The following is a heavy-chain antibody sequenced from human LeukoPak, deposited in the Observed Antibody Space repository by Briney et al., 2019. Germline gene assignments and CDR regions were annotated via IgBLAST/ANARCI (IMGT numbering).Heavy chain of an antibody. D-gene: IGHD3-10*01. V-gene: IGHV1-3*01. CDR1: GYTFTSYA. Sequence: GASVTVSFTASGYTFTSYAMHWVRQAPGQRLEWMGWINAGNGNTKYSQKFQGRVTITRDTSASTAYMELSSLRSEDTAVYYCARSVLLWFGDPTPTLDYWGQGTLVTVSS. CDR2: INAGNGNT. CDR3: ARSVLLWFGDPTPTLDY. J-gene: IGHJ4*02.